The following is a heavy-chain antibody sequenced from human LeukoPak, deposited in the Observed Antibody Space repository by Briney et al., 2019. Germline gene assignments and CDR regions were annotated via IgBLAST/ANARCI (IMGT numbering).Heavy chain of an antibody. CDR2: IYNVGST. V-gene: IGHV3-66*01. CDR1: GFTVGNNY. D-gene: IGHD3-22*01. Sequence: GGSLRLSCAASGFTVGNNYMSWVRQAPGKGLEWVSVIYNVGSTYYADSVKGRSTISRDKSKNTLSLQMSSLRAEDTAVYYCARDIGVFTTGLHAFDVWGQGTMVTVFS. CDR3: ARDIGVFTTGLHAFDV. J-gene: IGHJ3*01.